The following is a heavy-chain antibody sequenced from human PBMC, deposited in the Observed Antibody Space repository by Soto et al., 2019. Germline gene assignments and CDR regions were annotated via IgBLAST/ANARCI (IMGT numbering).Heavy chain of an antibody. CDR3: AKSGEGWQQLDN. Sequence: QVHLVQSGAEVREPGASVKVSCKTSGYTFTAYYIHWVRQAPGQGLEWMGWVNPKSGSTEFSRKCRGRVTMASEASSSTAYMEVGRLTSDDTAVYYSAKSGEGWQQLDNWGEGKLVTVSS. D-gene: IGHD1-26*01. V-gene: IGHV1-2*02. CDR1: GYTFTAYY. CDR2: VNPKSGST. J-gene: IGHJ4*02.